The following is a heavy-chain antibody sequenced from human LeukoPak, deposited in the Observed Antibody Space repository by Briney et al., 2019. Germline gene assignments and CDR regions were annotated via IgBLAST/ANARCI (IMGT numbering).Heavy chain of an antibody. J-gene: IGHJ4*02. V-gene: IGHV2-5*01. D-gene: IGHD3-9*01. CDR2: IYYNGDK. Sequence: SGPTLVKPTQTLTLTCTFSDFSLSTPGMGVGWIRQPPGKALEWLAFIYYNGDKRYSPSLRSRLTITRDTSKNQVVLAMTNMDPVDTATYYCAHLVVTIDWRSYFDYWGQGALVTVSS. CDR1: DFSLSTPGMG. CDR3: AHLVVTIDWRSYFDY.